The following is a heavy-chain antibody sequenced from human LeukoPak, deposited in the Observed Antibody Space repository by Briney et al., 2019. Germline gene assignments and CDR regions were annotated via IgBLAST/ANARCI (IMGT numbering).Heavy chain of an antibody. D-gene: IGHD2-2*01. CDR1: AFSFHTYA. Sequence: GGSLRLSCSASAFSFHTYALNWVRQAPGKGVEWVSYIFSSSGTTYYADPVKGRFTLSRNNAKNSLFLQMNSLRAEDTDVYYCAREGSYCSSTSCQGSHYYFYYYMDVWGKGTTVTVPS. CDR2: IFSSSGTT. J-gene: IGHJ6*03. V-gene: IGHV3-48*01. CDR3: AREGSYCSSTSCQGSHYYFYYYMDV.